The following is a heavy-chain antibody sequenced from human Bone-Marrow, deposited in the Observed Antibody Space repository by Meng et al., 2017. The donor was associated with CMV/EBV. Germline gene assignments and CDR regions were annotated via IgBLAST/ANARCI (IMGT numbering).Heavy chain of an antibody. V-gene: IGHV3-11*01. J-gene: IGHJ3*02. CDR1: GGSISSSSYY. D-gene: IGHD2-8*01. CDR3: ARDFDESGVEGIDAFDI. Sequence: LSLTCTVSGGSISSSSYYWGWIRQPPGKGLEWVSYISSSGSTIYYADSVKGRFTISRDNAKNSLYLQMNSLRAEDTAVYYCARDFDESGVEGIDAFDIWGQGTMVTVSS. CDR2: ISSSGSTI.